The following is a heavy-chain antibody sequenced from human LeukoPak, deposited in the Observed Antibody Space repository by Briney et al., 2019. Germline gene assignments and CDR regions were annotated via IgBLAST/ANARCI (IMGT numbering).Heavy chain of an antibody. CDR1: GFSFDDYA. D-gene: IGHD2-15*01. Sequence: GGSLRLSCAASGFSFDDYAMHWVRHAPGKGLEWVSGISWNSGSIGYADSVKGRFTISRDNAKNSLFLQMNSLRPEDTALYYCAKALCSGGSCLTEYWGQGTLVTVSS. V-gene: IGHV3-9*01. CDR3: AKALCSGGSCLTEY. CDR2: ISWNSGSI. J-gene: IGHJ4*02.